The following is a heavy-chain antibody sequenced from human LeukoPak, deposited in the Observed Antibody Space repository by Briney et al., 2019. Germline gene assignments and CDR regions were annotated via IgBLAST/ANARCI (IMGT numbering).Heavy chain of an antibody. Sequence: ASVKVSCKASGYTFTSYGISWVRQAPGQGLEWMGWISAYNGNTNYAQKLQGRVTMTTDTSTSTAYMELRSLRSDDTAVYYCAREGDYGDFQYYFDYWGQGTLVTVSS. CDR1: GYTFTSYG. V-gene: IGHV1-18*01. J-gene: IGHJ4*02. CDR3: AREGDYGDFQYYFDY. CDR2: ISAYNGNT. D-gene: IGHD4-17*01.